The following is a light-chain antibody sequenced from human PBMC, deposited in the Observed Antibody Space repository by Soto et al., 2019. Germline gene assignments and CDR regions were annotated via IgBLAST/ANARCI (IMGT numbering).Light chain of an antibody. V-gene: IGLV2-11*01. J-gene: IGLJ3*02. CDR1: SSDIGIYNY. CDR2: DVI. Sequence: QSALTQPRSVSGSPGQSVTISCTGTSSDIGIYNYVSWYQHHPGKAPKLIIYDVIKRPSGVPDRFSGSKSGNTASLTISGLQADDEADYYCCSYAAMSTLVSGGGTKVTVL. CDR3: CSYAAMSTLV.